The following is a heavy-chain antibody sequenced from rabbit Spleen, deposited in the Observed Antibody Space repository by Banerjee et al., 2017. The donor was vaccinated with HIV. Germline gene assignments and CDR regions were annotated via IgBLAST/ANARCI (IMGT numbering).Heavy chain of an antibody. Sequence: QEQLVESGGGLVQPGGSLKLSCTASGFSFSDKAVMCWVRQASGKGLEWIACINAITGKAVYASWAKGRFTFSKTSSTTVTLQMTSLTAADTATYFCARDLDAVIGWNFGWWGQGTLVTVS. J-gene: IGHJ4*01. CDR3: ARDLDAVIGWNFGW. CDR2: INAITGKA. D-gene: IGHD1-1*01. CDR1: GFSFSDKAV. V-gene: IGHV1S45*01.